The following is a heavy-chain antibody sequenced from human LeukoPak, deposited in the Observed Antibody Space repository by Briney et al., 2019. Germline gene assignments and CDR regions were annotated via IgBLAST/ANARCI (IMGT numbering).Heavy chain of an antibody. D-gene: IGHD3-10*01. J-gene: IGHJ4*02. CDR2: ISGSSGNT. CDR1: GFTFSNYA. Sequence: RGSLRLPCAASGFTFSNYAMTWVRQAPGKGLEWVSLISGSSGNTYYTDSVKGRFTISRDNSKNTLYLQMNSLRAEDTAVYYCAKDSSMVRGVSDYWGQGTLVTVSS. V-gene: IGHV3-23*01. CDR3: AKDSSMVRGVSDY.